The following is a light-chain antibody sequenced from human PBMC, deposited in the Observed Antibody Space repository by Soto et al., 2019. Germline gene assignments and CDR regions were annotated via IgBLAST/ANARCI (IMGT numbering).Light chain of an antibody. CDR1: QSISSSY. Sequence: EIVLTQSPGTLSLSPGERATLSCRASQSISSSYLAWYQQKPGQAPRLLIYGASSRAIGIPGRFSGSGSGTDFTLTISRLEPEDFAVYYCQQYGGSPLTFGGGTKVEIK. J-gene: IGKJ4*01. V-gene: IGKV3-20*01. CDR2: GAS. CDR3: QQYGGSPLT.